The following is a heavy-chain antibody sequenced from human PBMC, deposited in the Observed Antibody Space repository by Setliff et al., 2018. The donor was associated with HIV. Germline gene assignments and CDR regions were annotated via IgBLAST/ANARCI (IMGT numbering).Heavy chain of an antibody. Sequence: EASVKVSCKASGYTFTDYYIHWVRQAPGQGLEWMGWINSASGGTNYAQNFQGRVTVTRDTSINTAYVELNSLKSDDTAVDYCARDYLHVFDIWGQGTMVTVSS. V-gene: IGHV1-2*02. J-gene: IGHJ3*02. CDR3: ARDYLHVFDI. CDR1: GYTFTDYY. CDR2: INSASGGT.